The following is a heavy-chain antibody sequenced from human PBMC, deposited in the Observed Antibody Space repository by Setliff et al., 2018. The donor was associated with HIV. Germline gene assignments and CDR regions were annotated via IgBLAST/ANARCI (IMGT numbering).Heavy chain of an antibody. CDR3: ARGSLASCGGDRNGCAFHI. J-gene: IGHJ3*02. Sequence: TLSLTCTVSGGSISYYDWSWIRQPPGKGLEWIGYMFHSGSTNYNPSLKSRVTISVDTSRNQFSLKMRSVNAADTAVYYCARGSLASCGGDRNGCAFHIWGQGTMVTVSS. V-gene: IGHV4-59*01. CDR1: GGSISYYD. CDR2: MFHSGST. D-gene: IGHD2-21*02.